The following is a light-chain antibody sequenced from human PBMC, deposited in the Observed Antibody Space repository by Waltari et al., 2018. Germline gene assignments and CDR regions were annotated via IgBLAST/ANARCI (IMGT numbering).Light chain of an antibody. Sequence: TQSPSTLSASVGDRVTITCRASQNIRDFLAWYQQRPGNAPSLLIFRASTLQTGVPARFSGSGSGTEFTLTVSSLQPDDFATYFCQQYNGYFTWTFGEGTKVEIK. CDR1: QNIRDF. CDR3: QQYNGYFTWT. J-gene: IGKJ1*01. CDR2: RAS. V-gene: IGKV1-5*01.